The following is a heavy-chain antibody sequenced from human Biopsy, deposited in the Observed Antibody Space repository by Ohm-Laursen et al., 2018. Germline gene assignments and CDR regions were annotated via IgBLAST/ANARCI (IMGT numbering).Heavy chain of an antibody. CDR3: SKLGGDPAPFDRASDV. D-gene: IGHD2-21*02. CDR1: GFTFRNYA. V-gene: IGHV3-23*01. Sequence: GSLRLSCAASGFTFRNYALTWVRQAPGKVLEWVSAIGGGGSPTLYADSVKGRFTISRDDSKNTLYLQMNSLRVGDTAVYFCSKLGGDPAPFDRASDVWSRGTKVTVSS. CDR2: IGGGGSPT. J-gene: IGHJ3*01.